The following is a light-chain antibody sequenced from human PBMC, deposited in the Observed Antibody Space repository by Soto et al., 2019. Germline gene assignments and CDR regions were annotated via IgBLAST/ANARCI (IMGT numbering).Light chain of an antibody. CDR2: DVS. J-gene: IGLJ1*01. CDR3: SSYTSSSTLYV. V-gene: IGLV2-14*01. CDR1: SSDVGGYNY. Sequence: QSAXTQPASVSGSPGQSITISCTGTSSDVGGYNYVSWYQQHPGKAPKLMIYDVSNRPSGVSNRFSGSKSGNTASLTISGLQAEDEADYYCSSYTSSSTLYVFGTGTKVTVL.